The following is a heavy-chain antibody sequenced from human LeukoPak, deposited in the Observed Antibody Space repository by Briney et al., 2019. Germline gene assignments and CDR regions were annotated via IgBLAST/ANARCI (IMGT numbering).Heavy chain of an antibody. CDR2: INSGSNSI. J-gene: IGHJ4*02. Sequence: GGSLRLSCAASGFIFRSFTMNWVRQAPGKGLEWVSSINSGSNSIYYADSVKGRFTISRDNAKNSLYLQMSSLRAEDTAVYYCTRGSYGDYGYWGQGALVTVSS. CDR3: TRGSYGDYGY. D-gene: IGHD4-17*01. V-gene: IGHV3-21*01. CDR1: GFIFRSFT.